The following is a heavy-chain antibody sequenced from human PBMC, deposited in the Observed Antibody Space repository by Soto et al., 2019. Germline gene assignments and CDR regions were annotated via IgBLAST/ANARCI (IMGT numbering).Heavy chain of an antibody. J-gene: IGHJ4*02. CDR2: ISSSSGIR. CDR3: AKGRVYFDY. CDR1: GFTFSSYS. Sequence: GGSLRLSCAASGFTFSSYSMNWVRQPPGKGLEWVSYISSSSGIRYYAGSVKGRFTISRDNSKNTLYLQMNSLRAEDTAVYYCAKGRVYFDYWGQGTLVTVSS. V-gene: IGHV3-48*01.